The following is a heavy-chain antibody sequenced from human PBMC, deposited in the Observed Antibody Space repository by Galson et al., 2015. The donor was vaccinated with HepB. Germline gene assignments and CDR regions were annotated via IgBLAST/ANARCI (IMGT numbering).Heavy chain of an antibody. V-gene: IGHV3-23*01. D-gene: IGHD3-16*01. J-gene: IGHJ4*02. CDR1: GFIFGHHG. CDR2: INGRGSKR. CDR3: AKGAILGATPHYFDF. Sequence: SLRLSCATSGFIFGHHGMTWVRQAPGKGLEWVASINGRGSKRNYAESVKGRFSISRDNSKNTVSLHMSSLRAEDTAIYYCAKGAILGATPHYFDFWGQGTLVPVSS.